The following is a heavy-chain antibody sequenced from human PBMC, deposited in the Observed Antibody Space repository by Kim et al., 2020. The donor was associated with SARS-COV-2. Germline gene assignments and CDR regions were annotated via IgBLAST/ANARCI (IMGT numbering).Heavy chain of an antibody. Sequence: GSGGSTYYADSVKGRFTISRDNSKNTLYLQMNSLRAEDTAVYYCDTMVDYWGQGTLVTVSS. CDR2: GSGGST. J-gene: IGHJ4*02. CDR3: DTMVDY. V-gene: IGHV3-23*01. D-gene: IGHD3-10*01.